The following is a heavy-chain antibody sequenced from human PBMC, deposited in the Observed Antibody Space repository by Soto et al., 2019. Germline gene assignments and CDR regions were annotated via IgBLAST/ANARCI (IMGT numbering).Heavy chain of an antibody. J-gene: IGHJ4*02. D-gene: IGHD5-18*01. CDR1: GGSISSSSYY. CDR3: ASITAMVPHLDY. V-gene: IGHV4-39*01. CDR2: IYYSGST. Sequence: SETLSLTCTVSGGSISSSSYYWGWIRQPPGKGLEWIGSIYYSGSTYYNPPLKSRVTISVDTSKNQFSLKLSSVTAADTAVYYCASITAMVPHLDYWGQGTLVTVSS.